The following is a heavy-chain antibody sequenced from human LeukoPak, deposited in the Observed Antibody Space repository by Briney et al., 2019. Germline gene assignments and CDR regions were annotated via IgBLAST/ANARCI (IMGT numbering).Heavy chain of an antibody. J-gene: IGHJ4*02. CDR2: ISSSSGYI. V-gene: IGHV3-21*01. D-gene: IGHD2-2*01. Sequence: ETLSLTCTVSGGSISSSSYYWGWVRQAPGKGLEWVSSISSSSGYIYYADSVKGRFTISRDNAKNSLYLQMNSLRAEDTATYYCARGDVVVPALDYWGQGTLVTVSS. CDR3: ARGDVVVPALDY. CDR1: GGSISSSSYY.